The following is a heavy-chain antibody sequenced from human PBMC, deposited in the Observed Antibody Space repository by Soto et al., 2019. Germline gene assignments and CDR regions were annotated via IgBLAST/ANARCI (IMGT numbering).Heavy chain of an antibody. CDR1: GFTFTSSW. V-gene: IGHV3-7*01. Sequence: EVHLVESGGGLVQPGGSLRLTCTASGFTFTSSWMAWVRQAPGKGLEWVGNIKQDGSEVYYLDSVRGRFTISRDSAWKSLYLQVNSLRAEDTAVYYCAGIQTNWFDPWGQGTLVAGSS. J-gene: IGHJ5*02. CDR2: IKQDGSEV. CDR3: AGIQTNWFDP.